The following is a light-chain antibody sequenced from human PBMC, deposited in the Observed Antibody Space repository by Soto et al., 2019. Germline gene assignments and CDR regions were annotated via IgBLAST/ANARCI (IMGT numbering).Light chain of an antibody. CDR2: GAS. CDR1: QSVSSN. V-gene: IGKV3-15*01. CDR3: QQYNNWQGT. J-gene: IGKJ1*01. Sequence: EIVMTPSPATLSVSPGERATLSCRASQSVSSNLAWYQQKPGQAPRLLIYGASTRATGIPARFSGSGSGTEFTLTISSLQSEDFAVYYCQQYNNWQGTFGQGTKVDIK.